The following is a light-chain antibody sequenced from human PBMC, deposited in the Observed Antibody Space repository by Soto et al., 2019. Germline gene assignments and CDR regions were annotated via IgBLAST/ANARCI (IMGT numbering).Light chain of an antibody. V-gene: IGLV2-14*01. J-gene: IGLJ2*01. CDR3: TSYTTSSPYVV. CDR1: SSDVGGYNY. CDR2: EVS. Sequence: QSALTQPASVSGSPGQSITISCTGTSSDVGGYNYVSWYQQHPGKAPKLMIYEVSNRPSGVSNRFSGSKSGNTASLTISGLQAEDEADSYCTSYTTSSPYVVFGGGTKVTVL.